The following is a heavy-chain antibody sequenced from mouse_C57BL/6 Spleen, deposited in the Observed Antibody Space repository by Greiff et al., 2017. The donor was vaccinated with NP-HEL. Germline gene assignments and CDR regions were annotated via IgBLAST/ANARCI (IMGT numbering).Heavy chain of an antibody. Sequence: QVQLQQPGAELVKPGASVKLSCKASGYTFTSYWMQWVKQRPGQGLEWIGEIDPSDSYTNYNQKFKGKATLTVDTSSSTAYMQLSSLTSEGSAVYYCARRGSSGCFGYWGQGTTLTVSS. D-gene: IGHD3-1*01. CDR3: ARRGSSGCFGY. J-gene: IGHJ2*01. CDR1: GYTFTSYW. CDR2: IDPSDSYT. V-gene: IGHV1-50*01.